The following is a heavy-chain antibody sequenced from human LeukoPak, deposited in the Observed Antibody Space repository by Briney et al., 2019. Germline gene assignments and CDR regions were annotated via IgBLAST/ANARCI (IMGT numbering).Heavy chain of an antibody. CDR1: GGSISSYY. CDR3: ARTAGYYYYMDV. Sequence: SETLSLTCTVSGGSISSYYWRLIRQPPGKGLEWIGNIFYSGSTNYNPSLKSRVTISVDTSKNQFSLKLTSLTAADTAVYYCARTAGYYYYMDVWGKGTTVTVSS. J-gene: IGHJ6*03. CDR2: IFYSGST. V-gene: IGHV4-59*01.